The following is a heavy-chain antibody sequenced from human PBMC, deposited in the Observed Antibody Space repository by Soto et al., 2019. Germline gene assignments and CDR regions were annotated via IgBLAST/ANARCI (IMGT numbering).Heavy chain of an antibody. J-gene: IGHJ4*02. V-gene: IGHV4-30-4*01. CDR3: ARGRQYSNYDSDY. CDR2: IYYSGST. D-gene: IGHD4-4*01. CDR1: GGSISSGDYY. Sequence: QVQLQESGPGLVKPSQTLSLTCTVSGGSISSGDYYWSWIRQPPGKVLEWIGYIYYSGSTYYNPSLKSRVTISVDTSKNQFSLKLSSVTAADTAVYYCARGRQYSNYDSDYWGQGTLVTVSS.